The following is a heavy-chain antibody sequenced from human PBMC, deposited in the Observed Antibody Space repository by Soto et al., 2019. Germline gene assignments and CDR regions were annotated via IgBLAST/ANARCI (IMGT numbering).Heavy chain of an antibody. V-gene: IGHV3-48*03. D-gene: IGHD6-6*01. CDR3: ASDQFSSSSPYYYYGMDV. J-gene: IGHJ6*02. CDR2: ISSSGSTI. CDR1: GFTFISYE. Sequence: SLRLSCAASGFTFISYEMNWVLQAPGKGLEWVSYISSSGSTIYYADSVKGRFTISRDNAKNSLYLQMNSLRAEDTAVYYCASDQFSSSSPYYYYGMDVWGQGTTVTVSS.